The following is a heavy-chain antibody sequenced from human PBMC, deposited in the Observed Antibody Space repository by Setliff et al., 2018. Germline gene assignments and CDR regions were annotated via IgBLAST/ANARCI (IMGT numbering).Heavy chain of an antibody. CDR3: ARVQWLAHLDY. J-gene: IGHJ4*02. Sequence: PSETLSLTCTVSGGYINTHYWSWIRQPPGKGLEWIGTSSYSGNVNYNPSLQSRVTISVDMSNNQFSLEVSSVTAADTAVYYCARVQWLAHLDYWGQGSLVTVSS. V-gene: IGHV4-59*11. CDR1: GGYINTHY. D-gene: IGHD6-19*01. CDR2: SSYSGNV.